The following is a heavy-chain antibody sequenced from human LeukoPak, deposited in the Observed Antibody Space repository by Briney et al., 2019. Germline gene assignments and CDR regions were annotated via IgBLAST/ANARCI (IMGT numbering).Heavy chain of an antibody. D-gene: IGHD6-13*01. CDR1: GGSISSYY. CDR3: ARGGGSWYADY. J-gene: IGHJ4*02. V-gene: IGHV4-59*01. CDR2: IHYSGST. Sequence: SETLSLTCSVSGGSISSYYWSWIRQPPEKGLEWIGYIHYSGSTSYNPSLKSRVTMSVDTSKNQFSLKVSSVAAADTAVYYCARGGGSWYADYWGQGILVTVSS.